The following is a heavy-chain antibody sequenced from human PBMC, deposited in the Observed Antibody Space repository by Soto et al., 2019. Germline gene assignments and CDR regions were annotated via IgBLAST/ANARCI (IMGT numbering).Heavy chain of an antibody. CDR1: GGSFSGYY. CDR3: ARDGPYSSGWYAARGYYYYYGMDV. Sequence: SETLSLTCAVYGGSFSGYYWSWIRQPPWKGLEWIGEINHSGSTNYNPSLKSRVTISVDTSKNQFSLKLSSVTAADTAVYYCARDGPYSSGWYAARGYYYYYGMDVWGQGTTVTVSS. V-gene: IGHV4-34*01. J-gene: IGHJ6*02. CDR2: INHSGST. D-gene: IGHD6-19*01.